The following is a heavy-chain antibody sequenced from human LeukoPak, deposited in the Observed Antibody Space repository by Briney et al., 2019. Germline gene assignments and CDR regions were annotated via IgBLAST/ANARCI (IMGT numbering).Heavy chain of an antibody. D-gene: IGHD3-9*01. CDR2: ISSSGSTI. J-gene: IGHJ4*02. CDR1: GFTFSSYE. V-gene: IGHV3-48*03. CDR3: ARVYYYDILTGYEDDDY. Sequence: GGSLRLSCAASGFTFSSYERNWVRQAPGKGLEWVSYISSSGSTIYYADSVKGRFTIYRDNAKNSLYLQMNSLRAEDTAVYYCARVYYYDILTGYEDDDYWGQGTLVTVSS.